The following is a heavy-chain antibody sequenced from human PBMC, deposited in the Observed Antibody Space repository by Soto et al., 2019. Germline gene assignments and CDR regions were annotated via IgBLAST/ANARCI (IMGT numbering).Heavy chain of an antibody. CDR2: IWYDGSNK. CDR3: ARWGCSWSSCKLNQRSFDL. V-gene: IGHV3-33*01. J-gene: IGHJ4*02. CDR1: GFIFNEDG. D-gene: IGHD2-15*01. Sequence: QVQLVESGGGVVQPGRSLRLSCAASGFIFNEDGMHWVRQAPGKGLEWVAVIWYDGSNKYYADSVSGRFTFSRDNSRNTMSLQMNSLRVEDTAMYYCARWGCSWSSCKLNQRSFDLWGQGTIVTVSS.